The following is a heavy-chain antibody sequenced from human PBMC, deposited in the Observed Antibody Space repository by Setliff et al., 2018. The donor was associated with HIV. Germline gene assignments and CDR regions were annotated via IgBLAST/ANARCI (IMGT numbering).Heavy chain of an antibody. D-gene: IGHD3-3*01. CDR2: ISAYNGNT. Sequence: ASVKVSCKASGYTFTDYGVFWVRQAPGQGLEWMGWISAYNGNTNYAQKFQGRVSMTTDTSTSTAYMELRTLRSGGTAVYYCARDSSDNFWSAYYNIGGGASDIWGQGQWSPS. J-gene: IGHJ3*02. CDR1: GYTFTDYG. CDR3: ARDSSDNFWSAYYNIGGGASDI. V-gene: IGHV1-18*01.